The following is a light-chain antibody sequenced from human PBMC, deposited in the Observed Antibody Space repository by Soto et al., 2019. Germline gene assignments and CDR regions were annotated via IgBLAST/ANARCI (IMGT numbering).Light chain of an antibody. CDR2: WAS. Sequence: DIVMTQSPDSLAVSLGERATINCKSSQSVLYSSNNKNYLAWYQQKPGPPPKALIYWASTRESGVPDRFSGSGSGTDFTLTISSLQAEDVAVYYCQQYYTTPWTFGQGTKVDIK. J-gene: IGKJ1*01. V-gene: IGKV4-1*01. CDR3: QQYYTTPWT. CDR1: QSVLYSSNNKNY.